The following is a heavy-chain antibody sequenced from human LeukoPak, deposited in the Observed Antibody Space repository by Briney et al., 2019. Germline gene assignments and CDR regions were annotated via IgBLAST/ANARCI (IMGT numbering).Heavy chain of an antibody. CDR3: ARDKPGGGYDYGNDY. CDR2: ISGSSSYI. V-gene: IGHV3-21*01. J-gene: IGHJ4*02. CDR1: GFTLSSYS. Sequence: GGSLRLSCAASGFTLSSYSMNWVRQAPGKGLEWVSSISGSSSYIYYADSVKGRFTISRDNAKNSLYLQMNSLRAEDTAVYYCARDKPGGGYDYGNDYWGQGTLVTVSS. D-gene: IGHD5-12*01.